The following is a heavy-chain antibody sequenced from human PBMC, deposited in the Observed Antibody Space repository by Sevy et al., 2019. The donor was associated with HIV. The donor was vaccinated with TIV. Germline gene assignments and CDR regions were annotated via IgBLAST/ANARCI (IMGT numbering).Heavy chain of an antibody. J-gene: IGHJ6*02. CDR2: ISSSGSTI. D-gene: IGHD3-3*01. V-gene: IGHV3-11*01. CDR3: ARADAYYDFWSGYRYYYGMDV. Sequence: EGSLRLSCAASGFTFSDYYMSWIRQAPGKGLEWVSSISSSGSTIYYADSVKGRFTISRDNAENSLYLQMNSLRAEDTAVYYCARADAYYDFWSGYRYYYGMDVWGQGTTVTVSS. CDR1: GFTFSDYY.